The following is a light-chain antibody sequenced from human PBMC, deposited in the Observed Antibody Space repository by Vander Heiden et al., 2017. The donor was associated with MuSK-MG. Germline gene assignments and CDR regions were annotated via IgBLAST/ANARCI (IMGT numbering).Light chain of an antibody. J-gene: IGKJ1*01. Sequence: DIHITQSPSSLSASVGDRVTITCRASQSISRYLNWYQQKPGKAPKLLIYSTSTLQSGVPSRFSGSGTGTDFTLTISRLQPEDFATYYCQQRDSYPRAFGQGTKVEVK. V-gene: IGKV1-39*01. CDR2: STS. CDR1: QSISRY. CDR3: QQRDSYPRA.